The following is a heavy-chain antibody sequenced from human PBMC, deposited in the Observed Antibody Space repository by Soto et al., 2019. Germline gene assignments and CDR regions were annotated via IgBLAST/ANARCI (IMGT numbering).Heavy chain of an antibody. V-gene: IGHV3-9*01. D-gene: IGHD6-19*01. CDR2: ISWNGESI. Sequence: EVQLVESGGGLVQPGRSLRLSCAASGFSFGDYAMQWVRQVPGKGLEWVSSISWNGESIGYADSVKGRFTISRDNGKKSVYLQMNSLRGEDTALYYCAKDVGSSGWCDGFDTWGQGTLVTVS. CDR1: GFSFGDYA. CDR3: AKDVGSSGWCDGFDT. J-gene: IGHJ5*02.